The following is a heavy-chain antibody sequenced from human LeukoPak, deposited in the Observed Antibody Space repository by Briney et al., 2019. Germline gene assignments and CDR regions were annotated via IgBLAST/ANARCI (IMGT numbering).Heavy chain of an antibody. CDR1: GGCISSYY. J-gene: IGHJ6*03. CDR2: IYYSGST. V-gene: IGHV4-59*01. CDR3: ARGAARYYYYYMDV. Sequence: SETLSLTCTVSGGCISSYYWSWIRQPPGKGLEWIGYIYYSGSTNYNPSLKSRVTISVDTSKNQFSLKLSSVTAADTAVYYCARGAARYYYYYMDVWGKGTTVTVSS.